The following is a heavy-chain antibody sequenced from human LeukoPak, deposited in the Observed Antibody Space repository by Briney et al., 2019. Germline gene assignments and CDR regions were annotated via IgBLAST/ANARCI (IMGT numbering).Heavy chain of an antibody. V-gene: IGHV4-4*07. J-gene: IGHJ5*02. Sequence: SETLSLTCTVTGGSISSYYWSWIRQPAGKGLEWIGRIYTSESTNYNSSLKSRVTMSVDTSKNQFSLKLSSVTAADTAVYYCARVLLSNYGFWSGYSNWFDPWGQGTLVTVSS. CDR2: IYTSEST. D-gene: IGHD3-3*01. CDR1: GGSISSYY. CDR3: ARVLLSNYGFWSGYSNWFDP.